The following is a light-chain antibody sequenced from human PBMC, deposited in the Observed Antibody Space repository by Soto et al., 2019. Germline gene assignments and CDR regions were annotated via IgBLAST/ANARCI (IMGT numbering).Light chain of an antibody. J-gene: IGLJ1*01. V-gene: IGLV1-40*01. CDR1: RSNIGAGYD. CDR3: QSYDSSLSGYV. CDR2: GNT. Sequence: QSLLTQPPSVSGAPGQRVTISCTGSRSNIGAGYDVSWYQQLPGTAPKFLIYGNTDRPSGVPDRFSGSKSGTSASLSITVLQAEDEADSYCQSYDSSLSGYVFGTGTKLTVL.